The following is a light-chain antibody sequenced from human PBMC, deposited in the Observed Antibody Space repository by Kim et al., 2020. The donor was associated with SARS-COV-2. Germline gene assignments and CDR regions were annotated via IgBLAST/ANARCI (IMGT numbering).Light chain of an antibody. J-gene: IGKJ1*01. CDR1: QSVSSN. CDR3: QQYNKWPPWT. V-gene: IGKV3-15*01. CDR2: GAS. Sequence: EIVMTQSPATLSVSPGERATLSCRASQSVSSNLAWYQQKPGQAPRLLIHGASTRAIGIPARFSGSGSGTEFTLIISSLQSEDFALYYCQQYNKWPPWTFGQGTMVDIK.